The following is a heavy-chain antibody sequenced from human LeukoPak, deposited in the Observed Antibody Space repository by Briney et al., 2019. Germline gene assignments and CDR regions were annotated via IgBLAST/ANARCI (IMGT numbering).Heavy chain of an antibody. Sequence: PGGSLRLSCAASGFTFSGYAMSWVRQAPGKGLEWVSGISDSGGSTYYADSVKGHLTISRDNSKKTLYLQMNSLRAEDTAVYYCAKIAPWGRVPATDGFDYWGQGTQVLVSS. D-gene: IGHD3-16*01. CDR1: GFTFSGYA. J-gene: IGHJ4*02. V-gene: IGHV3-23*01. CDR2: ISDSGGST. CDR3: AKIAPWGRVPATDGFDY.